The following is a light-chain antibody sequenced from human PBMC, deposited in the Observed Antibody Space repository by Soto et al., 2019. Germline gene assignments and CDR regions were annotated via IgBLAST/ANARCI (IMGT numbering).Light chain of an antibody. V-gene: IGKV1-5*01. Sequence: DIQMTKSPSTLSASVGDIVTITCRASQSISSWLAWYQQKPGKAPKLLIYDASSLESGVPSSFSVSGSGTEFTLTISSLQPDDFATYYCHQYNSYSWTFGQGTKVEIK. CDR2: DAS. J-gene: IGKJ1*01. CDR1: QSISSW. CDR3: HQYNSYSWT.